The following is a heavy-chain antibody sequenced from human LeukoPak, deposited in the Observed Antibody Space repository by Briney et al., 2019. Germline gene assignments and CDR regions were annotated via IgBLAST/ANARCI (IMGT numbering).Heavy chain of an antibody. CDR3: TTDLRGIAVAGLSFDY. J-gene: IGHJ4*02. CDR1: GFTFSNAW. D-gene: IGHD6-19*01. V-gene: IGHV3-15*01. Sequence: PGGPLRLSCAASGFTFSNAWMSWVRQAPGKGLEWVGRIKSKTDGGTTDYAAPVKGRFTISRDDSKNTLYLQMNSLKTEDTAVYYCTTDLRGIAVAGLSFDYWGQGTLVTVSS. CDR2: IKSKTDGGTT.